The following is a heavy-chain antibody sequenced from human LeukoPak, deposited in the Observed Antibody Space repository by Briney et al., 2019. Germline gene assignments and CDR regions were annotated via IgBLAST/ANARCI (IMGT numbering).Heavy chain of an antibody. CDR2: ISGSGDNT. J-gene: IGHJ2*01. CDR3: ARDRGNWYFDL. Sequence: GGSLRLSCAASGFTFSSYAMSWVRQAPGKGLEWVSGISGSGDNTYYADSVKGRFTISRDNSISTAYMELSRLRSDDTAVYYCARDRGNWYFDLWGRGTLVTVSS. D-gene: IGHD3-10*01. V-gene: IGHV3-23*01. CDR1: GFTFSSYA.